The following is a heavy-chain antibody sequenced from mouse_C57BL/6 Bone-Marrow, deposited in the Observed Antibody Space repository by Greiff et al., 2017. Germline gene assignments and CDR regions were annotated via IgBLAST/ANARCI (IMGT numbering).Heavy chain of an antibody. CDR3: ASPIYYYGSPWFAY. D-gene: IGHD1-1*01. Sequence: EVKLVESGGDLVKPGGSLKLSCAASGFTFSSYGMSWVRQTPDKRLEWVATISSGGSYTYYPDSVKGRFTISRDNAKNTLYLQMSSLKSEDTAMYYCASPIYYYGSPWFAYWGQGTRVTVSA. V-gene: IGHV5-6*01. CDR1: GFTFSSYG. CDR2: ISSGGSYT. J-gene: IGHJ3*01.